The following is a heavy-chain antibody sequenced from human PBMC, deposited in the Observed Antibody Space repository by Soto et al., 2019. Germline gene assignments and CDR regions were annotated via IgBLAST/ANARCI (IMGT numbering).Heavy chain of an antibody. J-gene: IGHJ5*02. CDR1: GGTFSSYA. CDR3: ARAICGGDCRGWFDP. V-gene: IGHV1-69*12. CDR2: IIPIFGTA. Sequence: QVQLVQSGAEVKKPGSSVKVSCKASGGTFSSYAISWVRQAPGQGLEWMGGIIPIFGTANYAQKFQGRVTITADESTSTADRGLSRQRCEATAVYYCARAICGGDCRGWFDPWGQETLVTVSS. D-gene: IGHD2-21*02.